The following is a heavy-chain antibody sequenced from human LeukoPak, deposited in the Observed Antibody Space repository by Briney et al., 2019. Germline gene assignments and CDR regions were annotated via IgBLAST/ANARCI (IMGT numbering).Heavy chain of an antibody. D-gene: IGHD3-22*01. Sequence: PGGSLRPSCAASGFTFSSYAMHWVRQAPGKGLERVAVISYDGSNKYYADSVKGRFTISRDNSKNTLYLQMNSLRAEDTAVYYCARVPVGVTMRGGYFDYWGQGTLVTVSS. CDR2: ISYDGSNK. CDR3: ARVPVGVTMRGGYFDY. V-gene: IGHV3-30*04. CDR1: GFTFSSYA. J-gene: IGHJ4*02.